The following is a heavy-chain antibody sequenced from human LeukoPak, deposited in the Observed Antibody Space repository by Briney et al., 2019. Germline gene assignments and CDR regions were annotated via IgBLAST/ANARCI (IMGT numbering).Heavy chain of an antibody. Sequence: ASVKVSCKASGYTFTGYYMHWVRQAPGQGRERMGIINPSGGSTSYAQKFQGRVTMTRDTSTSTVYMELSSLRSEDTAVYYCARVGYYYDSSGYYYYFDYWGQGTLVTVSS. D-gene: IGHD3-22*01. CDR3: ARVGYYYDSSGYYYYFDY. J-gene: IGHJ4*02. V-gene: IGHV1-46*01. CDR1: GYTFTGYY. CDR2: INPSGGST.